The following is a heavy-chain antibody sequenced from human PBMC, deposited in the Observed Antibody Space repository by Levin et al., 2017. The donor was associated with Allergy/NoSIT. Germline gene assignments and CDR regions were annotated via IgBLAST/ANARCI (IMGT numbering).Heavy chain of an antibody. CDR2: ISYDGSNK. V-gene: IGHV3-30*18. CDR3: AKDRRPVGGAEYYFDY. CDR1: GFTFSSYG. J-gene: IGHJ4*02. Sequence: GGSLRLSCAASGFTFSSYGMHWVRQAPGKGLEWVAVISYDGSNKYYADSVKGRFTISRDNSKNTLYLQMNSLRAEDTAVYYCAKDRRPVGGAEYYFDYWGQGTLVTVSS. D-gene: IGHD3-16*01.